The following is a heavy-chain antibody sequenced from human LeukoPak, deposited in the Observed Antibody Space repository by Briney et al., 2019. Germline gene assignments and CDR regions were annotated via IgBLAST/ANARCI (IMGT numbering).Heavy chain of an antibody. D-gene: IGHD6-19*01. CDR3: ARGVSSGWYGNWFDP. CDR1: GGSFSGYY. V-gene: IGHV4-34*01. J-gene: IGHJ5*02. Sequence: SETLSLTGAVYGGSFSGYYWSWIRQPPGKGLEWIGEINHSGSTNYNPSLKSRVTISVDTSKNQFSLKLSSVTAADTAVYYCARGVSSGWYGNWFDPWGQGTLVTVSS. CDR2: INHSGST.